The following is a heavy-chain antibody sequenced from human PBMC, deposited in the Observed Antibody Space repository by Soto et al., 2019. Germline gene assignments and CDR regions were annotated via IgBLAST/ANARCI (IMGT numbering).Heavy chain of an antibody. CDR1: GGSFSGYY. Sequence: QVQLQQWGAGLLKPSETLSLTCAVYGGSFSGYYWSWIRQPPGKGLEWIGEINHSGSTNYNPSLKRRVTRSVDTSKNQFSLKLSSVTAADTAVYYCARIRYCSGGSCYSAGGYFDYWGQGTLVTVSS. V-gene: IGHV4-34*01. CDR2: INHSGST. D-gene: IGHD2-15*01. J-gene: IGHJ4*02. CDR3: ARIRYCSGGSCYSAGGYFDY.